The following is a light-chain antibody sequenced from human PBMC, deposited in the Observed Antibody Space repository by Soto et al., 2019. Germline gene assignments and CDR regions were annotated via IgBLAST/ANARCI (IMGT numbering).Light chain of an antibody. Sequence: EIVMTQSPATLSVSPGERATLSCRASQSVSSNLAWYPQKPGQAPRLLIYGASTRATGIPARLSGSGSGTEFTHTISSLKSEDFAVYYCQQYNNWNTFGQGTKLEIK. CDR1: QSVSSN. J-gene: IGKJ2*01. V-gene: IGKV3-15*01. CDR2: GAS. CDR3: QQYNNWNT.